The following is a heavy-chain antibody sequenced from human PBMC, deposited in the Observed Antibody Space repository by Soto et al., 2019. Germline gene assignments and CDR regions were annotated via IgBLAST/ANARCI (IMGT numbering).Heavy chain of an antibody. J-gene: IGHJ5*02. D-gene: IGHD3-10*01. CDR1: GYTFTGYY. V-gene: IGHV1-2*04. CDR3: ARDLGFSGNWFDP. CDR2: INPNSGGT. Sequence: ASVKVSCKASGYTFTGYYMHWVRQAPGQGLEWMGWINPNSGGTNYAQKFQGWVTMTRDTSISTAYMELSRLRSDDTAVYYCARDLGFSGNWFDPWGQGTLVTVSS.